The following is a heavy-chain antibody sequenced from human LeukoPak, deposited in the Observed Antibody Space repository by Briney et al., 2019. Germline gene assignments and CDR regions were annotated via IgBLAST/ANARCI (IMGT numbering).Heavy chain of an antibody. V-gene: IGHV1-2*02. CDR3: ARAPSSSGWYGVRLGWFDP. CDR1: GYTFTGYY. J-gene: IGHJ5*02. Sequence: GASVKVSCKASGYTFTGYYMHWVRQAPGQGLEWMGWINPNSGGTNYAQKFQGRVTMTRDTSISTAYMELSRLRSDDTAVYYCARAPSSSGWYGVRLGWFDPWGQGTLVTVSS. CDR2: INPNSGGT. D-gene: IGHD6-19*01.